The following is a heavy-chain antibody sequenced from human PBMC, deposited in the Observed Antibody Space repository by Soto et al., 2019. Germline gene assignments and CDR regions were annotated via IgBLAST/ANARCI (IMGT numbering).Heavy chain of an antibody. CDR1: GYSFTSYW. Sequence: GESLKISCKGSGYSFTSYWIGWVRQMPGKGLEWMGIIYPGDSDTRYSPSFPGQVTISADKSISTAYLQWSSLKASDTAMYYCARHGYYDSSGYRGYYYYGMDVWGQGTTVTVSS. J-gene: IGHJ6*02. CDR2: IYPGDSDT. V-gene: IGHV5-51*01. D-gene: IGHD3-22*01. CDR3: ARHGYYDSSGYRGYYYYGMDV.